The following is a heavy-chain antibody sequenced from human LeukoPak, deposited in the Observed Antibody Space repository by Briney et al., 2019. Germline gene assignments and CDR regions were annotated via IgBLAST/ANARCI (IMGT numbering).Heavy chain of an antibody. D-gene: IGHD6-19*01. CDR2: MNPNSGYT. V-gene: IGHV1-8*03. Sequence: ASVTVSCKSSGYTFTTYDINWVRQATGQGLEWMGWMNPNSGYTGYAQKFQGRVTITRDTSISTAYMELSSLRSEDTAVYYCARVAGSIDYWGQGTLVTVSS. CDR1: GYTFTTYD. J-gene: IGHJ4*02. CDR3: ARVAGSIDY.